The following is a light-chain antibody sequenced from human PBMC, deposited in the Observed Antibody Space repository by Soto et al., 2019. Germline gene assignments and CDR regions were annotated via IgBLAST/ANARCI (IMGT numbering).Light chain of an antibody. V-gene: IGKV1-39*01. CDR2: AAS. J-gene: IGKJ4*02. Sequence: QMTQSPSSLFASVGDRVTITCRASQSISSHLNWYQQKVGQTTRLLIYAASTLQSDVPPRFSDSGSGTEFTLTISGLQREDFATYYCQHSHSAPLTFGGGTKIQI. CDR1: QSISSH. CDR3: QHSHSAPLT.